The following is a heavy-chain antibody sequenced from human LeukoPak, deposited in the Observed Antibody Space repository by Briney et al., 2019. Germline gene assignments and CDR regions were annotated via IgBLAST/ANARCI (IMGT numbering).Heavy chain of an antibody. V-gene: IGHV1-18*01. D-gene: IGHD3-10*01. CDR3: ARGITLDEREYFQH. J-gene: IGHJ1*01. CDR2: ISAYNGNT. CDR1: GYTFTIYG. Sequence: GASVKVSCKASGYTFTIYGISWGRHAPGQGREWMGWISAYNGNTNYAQKLQGRGTMTTDTSTSTAYLELRSLRSDDTAVYYCARGITLDEREYFQHWGQGTLVTVSS.